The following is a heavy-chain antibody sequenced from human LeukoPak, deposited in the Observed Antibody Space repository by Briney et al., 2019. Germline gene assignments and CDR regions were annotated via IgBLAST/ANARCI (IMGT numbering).Heavy chain of an antibody. D-gene: IGHD5-18*01. CDR3: ARGNTAMVT. CDR1: GFTFSSYD. Sequence: GGSLRLSCAASGFTFSSYDMNWVRQAPGKGLEWVAVIWYDGSNKYYADSVKGRFTISRDNSKNTLYLQMNSLRAEDTAVYYCARGNTAMVTWGQGTLVTVSS. V-gene: IGHV3-33*08. CDR2: IWYDGSNK. J-gene: IGHJ4*02.